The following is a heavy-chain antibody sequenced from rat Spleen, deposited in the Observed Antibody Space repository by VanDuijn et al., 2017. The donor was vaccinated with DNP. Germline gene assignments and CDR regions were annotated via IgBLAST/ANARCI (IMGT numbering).Heavy chain of an antibody. CDR3: VRWGIKSAFDY. V-gene: IGHV3-1*01. J-gene: IGHJ2*01. Sequence: EVQLQESGPGLVKPSQSLSLTCSVTGYSITSNYWGWIRKFPGNKMEWMGYISYSGSTSYNPSLKSRISITRDTSKNQFFLQLNSVTTEDTATYYCVRWGIKSAFDYWGQGVMVTVSS. CDR1: GYSITSNY. D-gene: IGHD1-4*01. CDR2: ISYSGST.